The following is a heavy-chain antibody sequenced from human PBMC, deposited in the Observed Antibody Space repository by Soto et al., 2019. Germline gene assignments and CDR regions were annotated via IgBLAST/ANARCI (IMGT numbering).Heavy chain of an antibody. CDR1: GFTFADYA. J-gene: IGHJ6*02. Sequence: EVQLVESGGGLVQPGRSLRLSCAASGFTFADYAMHWVRQAPGKGLEWVSGISWNGGSIGYADSVKGRFTISRDNAKNSLYLVMNSLRAEDTALYYCAKVLGLGVDYYYGLDVWGQGTTVTVSS. CDR2: ISWNGGSI. V-gene: IGHV3-9*01. CDR3: AKVLGLGVDYYYGLDV. D-gene: IGHD3-10*01.